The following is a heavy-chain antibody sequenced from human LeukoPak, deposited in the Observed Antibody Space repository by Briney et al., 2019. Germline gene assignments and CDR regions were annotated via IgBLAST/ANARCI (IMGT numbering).Heavy chain of an antibody. CDR1: GFTFSSYA. D-gene: IGHD2-2*01. Sequence: GGSLRLSCAASGFTFSSYAMSWVRQAPGKGLEWVSAISGSGGSTYYADSVKGRFTISRDNSKNTLYLQMNSLRAEDTAVYYCAKGGLDIVVVPAASNWFDPWGQGTLVTVSS. CDR2: ISGSGGST. J-gene: IGHJ5*02. V-gene: IGHV3-23*01. CDR3: AKGGLDIVVVPAASNWFDP.